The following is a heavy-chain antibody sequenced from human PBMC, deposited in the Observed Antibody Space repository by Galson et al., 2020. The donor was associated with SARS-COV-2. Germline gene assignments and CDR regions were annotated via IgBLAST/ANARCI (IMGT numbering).Heavy chain of an antibody. Sequence: SETMSLTCAVYGGSISRNRYHWGWLRPPPRQGLEWIGNVHYSGVTYHNPSLKSRVTISLDTSDNQFSLKLSSVTAADTALYYCTRGGTTVTEDWGQGTLVTVPS. CDR3: TRGGTTVTED. V-gene: IGHV4-39*07. J-gene: IGHJ4*02. CDR1: GGSISRNRYH. D-gene: IGHD4-17*01. CDR2: VHYSGVT.